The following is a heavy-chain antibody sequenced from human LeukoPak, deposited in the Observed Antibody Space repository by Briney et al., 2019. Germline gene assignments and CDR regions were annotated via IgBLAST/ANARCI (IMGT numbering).Heavy chain of an antibody. CDR1: GGTISSYY. J-gene: IGHJ5*02. Sequence: SETLSLTCTGSGGTISSYYWSWIRQPPGKGLEGFGHIYSGGSTNYNPSLESRVTMSVETSKNQFSLQRSSATAAATAVYYSARGPRGGVNWFDPWGQGTLVTVSS. D-gene: IGHD2-8*02. V-gene: IGHV4-4*07. CDR3: ARGPRGGVNWFDP. CDR2: IYSGGST.